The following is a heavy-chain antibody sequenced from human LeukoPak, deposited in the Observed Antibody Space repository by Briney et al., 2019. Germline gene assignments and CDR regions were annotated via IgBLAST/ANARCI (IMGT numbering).Heavy chain of an antibody. CDR3: ARVSIMITFGGVIAGHWFDP. Sequence: PSETLSLTCTVSGGSISSYYWSWIRQPAGKGLEWIGRIYTSGSTNYNPFLKSRVTMSVDTSKNQFSLKLSSVTAADTAVYYCARVSIMITFGGVIAGHWFDPWGQGTLVTVSS. D-gene: IGHD3-16*02. CDR1: GGSISSYY. J-gene: IGHJ5*02. V-gene: IGHV4-4*07. CDR2: IYTSGST.